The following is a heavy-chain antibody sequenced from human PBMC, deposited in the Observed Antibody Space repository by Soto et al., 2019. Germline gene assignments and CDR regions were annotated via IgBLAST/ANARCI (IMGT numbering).Heavy chain of an antibody. CDR2: ISGRGGST. V-gene: IGHV3-23*01. Sequence: GGSLRLSCAASGFTFSSYAMSWVRQAPGKGLEWVSAISGRGGSTYYADSVKGRFTISRDNSKNTLYLQMNSLRAEDTAVYYCAKASGYGQWLVHYYFDYWGQGTLVTVSS. CDR3: AKASGYGQWLVHYYFDY. D-gene: IGHD6-19*01. J-gene: IGHJ4*02. CDR1: GFTFSSYA.